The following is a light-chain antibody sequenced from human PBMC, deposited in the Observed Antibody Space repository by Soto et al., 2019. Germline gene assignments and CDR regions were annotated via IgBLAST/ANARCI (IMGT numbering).Light chain of an antibody. Sequence: EIVMTQSPATLSVFPGERATLSCRASQGVSTNLPWYQQKPGQAPRLLIYGASARATGIPARFSGSGSGTEFTLTISSLQSEDFAVYYCHQYNNWPPYTFGQGTKLEIK. V-gene: IGKV3-15*01. CDR3: HQYNNWPPYT. CDR1: QGVSTN. J-gene: IGKJ2*01. CDR2: GAS.